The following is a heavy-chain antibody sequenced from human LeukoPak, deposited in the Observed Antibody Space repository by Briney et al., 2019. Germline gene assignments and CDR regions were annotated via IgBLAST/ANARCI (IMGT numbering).Heavy chain of an antibody. Sequence: ASVKVSCKVSGYTPTELSMHWVRQAPGKGLEWMGGFDPEDGETIYAQKFQGRVTMTEDTSTDTAYMELSSLRSEDTAVYYCKGIVVVTASSDAFDIWGQGTMVTVSS. J-gene: IGHJ3*02. V-gene: IGHV1-24*01. D-gene: IGHD2-21*02. CDR2: FDPEDGET. CDR3: KGIVVVTASSDAFDI. CDR1: GYTPTELS.